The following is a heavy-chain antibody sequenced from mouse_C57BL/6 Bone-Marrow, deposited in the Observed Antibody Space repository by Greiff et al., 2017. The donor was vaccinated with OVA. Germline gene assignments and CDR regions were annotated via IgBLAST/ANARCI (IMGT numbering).Heavy chain of an antibody. V-gene: IGHV1-64*01. CDR1: GYTFTSYW. CDR2: IHPTSGST. J-gene: IGHJ2*01. D-gene: IGHD2-5*01. Sequence: QVQLQQSGAELVKPGASVKLSCKASGYTFTSYWMHWVKQRPGQGLEWIGMIHPTSGSTNYNEKFKSKATLTVDKSSSTAYMQLSSLTSEDSAVYYCARRDYRGIVTTYYFDYWGQGTTLTVSS. CDR3: ARRDYRGIVTTYYFDY.